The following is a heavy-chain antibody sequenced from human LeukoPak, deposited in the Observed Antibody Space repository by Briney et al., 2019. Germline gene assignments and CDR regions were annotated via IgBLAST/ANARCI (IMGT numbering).Heavy chain of an antibody. CDR2: TLVDGTNE. V-gene: IGHV3-33*01. Sequence: GGSLRLSCTASGFNFGIYGMHWVRQAPGKGLEWVAVTLVDGTNEYYVESVKGRFTISRDNGKRTLYLQMNSLRVEDTAVYYCARARRGSCSGTTCYTSAEFFQYWGQGTLVTVSS. CDR1: GFNFGIYG. D-gene: IGHD2-2*02. CDR3: ARARRGSCSGTTCYTSAEFFQY. J-gene: IGHJ1*01.